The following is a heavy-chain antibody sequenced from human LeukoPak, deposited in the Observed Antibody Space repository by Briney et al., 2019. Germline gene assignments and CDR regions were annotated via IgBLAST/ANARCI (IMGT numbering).Heavy chain of an antibody. J-gene: IGHJ6*03. CDR3: AKDNTCSSTSCYRGLYYYYYMDV. V-gene: IGHV3-43D*04. CDR1: GFTFDDYA. Sequence: GGSLRLSCAASGFTFDDYAMHWVRQAPGKGLEWVSLISWDGGSRYYADSVKGRFTISRDNSKNSLYLQMNSLRAEDTALYYCAKDNTCSSTSCYRGLYYYYYMDVWGKGTTVTVSS. D-gene: IGHD2-2*02. CDR2: ISWDGGSR.